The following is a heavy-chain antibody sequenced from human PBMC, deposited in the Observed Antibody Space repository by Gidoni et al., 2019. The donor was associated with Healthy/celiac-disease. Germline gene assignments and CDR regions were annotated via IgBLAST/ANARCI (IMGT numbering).Heavy chain of an antibody. V-gene: IGHV3-11*01. CDR2: ISSSGTTI. Sequence: QVQLVESGGGLVKPGGSLRLSCAASGFAFRDNYLSWIRQAPGKGLEWVSYISSSGTTIYYADSVKGRFTISRDNAKNSLYLQMNSLRAEDTAVYYCARDTSPAIWFGEGYGMDVWGQGTTVTVSS. CDR1: GFAFRDNY. D-gene: IGHD3-10*01. J-gene: IGHJ6*02. CDR3: ARDTSPAIWFGEGYGMDV.